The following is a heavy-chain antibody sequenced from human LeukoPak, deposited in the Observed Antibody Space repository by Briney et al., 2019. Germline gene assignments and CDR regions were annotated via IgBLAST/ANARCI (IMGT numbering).Heavy chain of an antibody. D-gene: IGHD5-12*01. CDR2: INPNSGGT. Sequence: ASVKVSCKASGYTFTGYYMHWVRQASGQGLEWMGWINPNSGGTNYAQKFQGRVTMTRDTSISTAYMELSRLRSDDTAVYYCARVGWRRLGNFVDYWGQGTLVTVSS. CDR1: GYTFTGYY. J-gene: IGHJ4*02. CDR3: ARVGWRRLGNFVDY. V-gene: IGHV1-2*02.